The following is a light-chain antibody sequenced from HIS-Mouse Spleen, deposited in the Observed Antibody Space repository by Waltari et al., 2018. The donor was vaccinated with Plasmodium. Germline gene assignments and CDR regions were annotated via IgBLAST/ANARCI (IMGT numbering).Light chain of an antibody. CDR3: YSTDSSGNHLWV. Sequence: YELTQPPSVTESTGPPARLTCSGDDLQIQYAYWYQQKSGQAPVLVIYEDSKRPPGIPERFACSSLGTMATLTISGAQVEDEADYYCYSTDSSGNHLWVFGGGTKLTVL. J-gene: IGLJ3*02. CDR1: DLQIQY. V-gene: IGLV3-10*01. CDR2: EDS.